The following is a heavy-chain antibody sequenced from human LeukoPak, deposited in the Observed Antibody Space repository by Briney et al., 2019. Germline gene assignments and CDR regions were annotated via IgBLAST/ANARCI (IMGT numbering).Heavy chain of an antibody. V-gene: IGHV1-2*02. CDR2: INPNSGGT. CDR1: GYTFTSYD. Sequence: ASVKVSCKASGYTFTSYDINWVRQATGQGLEWMGWINPNSGGTNYAQKFQGRVTMTRDTSISTAYMELSRLRSDDTAVYYCARAVVSNYLLTGMDVWGKGTTVTVSS. D-gene: IGHD4-11*01. CDR3: ARAVVSNYLLTGMDV. J-gene: IGHJ6*04.